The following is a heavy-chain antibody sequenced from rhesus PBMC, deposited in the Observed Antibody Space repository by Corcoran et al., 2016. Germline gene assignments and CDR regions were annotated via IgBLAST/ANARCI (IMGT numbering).Heavy chain of an antibody. CDR1: GGPISANW. Sequence: QLQLQESGPGLAKPSETLSLTLAVSGGPISANWWTRLPPPPGKGLEWVGRSSGISGSTSYNPSLKSRLTISTDTSKNQFSLKLSSVTAADTAVYYCALPGNNGAFDYWGQGVLVTVSS. CDR2: SSGISGST. J-gene: IGHJ4*01. CDR3: ALPGNNGAFDY. V-gene: IGHV4-147*01. D-gene: IGHD1-20*01.